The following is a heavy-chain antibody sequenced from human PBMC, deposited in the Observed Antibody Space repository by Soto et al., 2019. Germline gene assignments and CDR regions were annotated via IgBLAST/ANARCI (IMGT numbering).Heavy chain of an antibody. CDR2: IYRSGTT. Sequence: SETLSLTCVVSGGSISRSDFSWTWIRQPPGKGLEWVGYIYRSGTTYYNPSLKSRVSISLDKSKNQFSLNLTSVTAADTAVYYCASGKTNYFFDSWGQGHLVIV. D-gene: IGHD3-10*01. CDR3: ASGKTNYFFDS. CDR1: GGSISRSDFS. V-gene: IGHV4-30-2*01. J-gene: IGHJ4*02.